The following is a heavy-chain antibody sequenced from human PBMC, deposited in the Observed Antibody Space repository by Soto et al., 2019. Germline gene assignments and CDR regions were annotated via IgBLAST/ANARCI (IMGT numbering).Heavy chain of an antibody. CDR2: IYYSGTA. Sequence: SETLSLTCSVSGGSIKSYYWSWIRQPPGKGLEWIGYIYYSGTANYNPSLKSRVTMSVDTSKNQFFLKLRSVTAADSAVYYCARYRGRYSYIWFDPWGQGSLVTVSS. J-gene: IGHJ5*02. CDR3: ARYRGRYSYIWFDP. CDR1: GGSIKSYY. V-gene: IGHV4-59*01. D-gene: IGHD1-26*01.